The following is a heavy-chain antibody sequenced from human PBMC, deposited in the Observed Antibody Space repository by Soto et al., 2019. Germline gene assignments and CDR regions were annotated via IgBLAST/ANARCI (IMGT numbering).Heavy chain of an antibody. D-gene: IGHD2-15*01. CDR3: ARSLGRHPSEAPRGHSFGAGSLFPFDH. J-gene: IGHJ4*02. V-gene: IGHV1-69*13. CDR2: LIPMFDID. CDR1: GGTFTSYT. Sequence: SMKVSCNASGGTFTSYTVYWVRQAPGPGREWVGDLIPMFDIDNYAEGFRGRVMLTAAEATNTASMELSSLTSADTAVYFCARSLGRHPSEAPRGHSFGAGSLFPFDHWGQGTLDTVSS.